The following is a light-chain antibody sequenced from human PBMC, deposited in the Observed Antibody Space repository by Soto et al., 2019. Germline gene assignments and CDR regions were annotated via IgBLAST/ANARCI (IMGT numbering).Light chain of an antibody. CDR2: NNN. J-gene: IGLJ3*02. Sequence: QPVLTQPPSESGTPGQRVTISCSGSSSNIGSNSVTWFQQLPGTAPNLLISNNNQRPSGVPDRFSGSKSGTSASLAINGLQSEDEADYFCAAWDASLNAGVFGGGTKLTVL. CDR1: SSNIGSNS. CDR3: AAWDASLNAGV. V-gene: IGLV1-44*01.